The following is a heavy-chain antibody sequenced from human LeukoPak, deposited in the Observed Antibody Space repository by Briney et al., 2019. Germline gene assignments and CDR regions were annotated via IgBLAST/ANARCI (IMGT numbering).Heavy chain of an antibody. Sequence: GESLKISCAASGFTFSRYWMHWVRQAPGKGLVWVSRIKSDGSTNYADSVKGRFTISRDNAKNTVSLQMNSVRAEDTGVYYCARAPAEIGGYYPEYFRHWGQGTLVAVSS. CDR3: ARAPAEIGGYYPEYFRH. V-gene: IGHV3-74*01. D-gene: IGHD3-22*01. J-gene: IGHJ1*01. CDR1: GFTFSRYW. CDR2: IKSDGST.